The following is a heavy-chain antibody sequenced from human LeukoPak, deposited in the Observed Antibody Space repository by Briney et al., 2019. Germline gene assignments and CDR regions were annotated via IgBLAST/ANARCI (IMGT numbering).Heavy chain of an antibody. CDR1: GFTFSSYG. D-gene: IGHD2-15*01. V-gene: IGHV3-30*03. CDR2: ISYDGSNK. CDR3: TREGTIVVGDAFDL. Sequence: GGSLRLSCAASGFTFSSYGMHWVRQAPGKGLEWVAVISYDGSNKYYADSVKGRFTISRDNSKNTLYLQMNSLRAEDTAVYYCTREGTIVVGDAFDLWGQGTMVTVSS. J-gene: IGHJ3*01.